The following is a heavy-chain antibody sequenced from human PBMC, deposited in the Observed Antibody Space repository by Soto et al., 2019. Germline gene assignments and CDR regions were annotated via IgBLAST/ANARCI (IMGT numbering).Heavy chain of an antibody. Sequence: EVQLVESGGGLVKPGGSLRLSCAASGFTFNTYDMNWVRQAPGKGLEWVSSITTRSAYIYYADSLKGRITITRDNAKNSLFLQMNSLRAEDTAVYYCVRSGTARLLRHCLFDTWGQGTLVTVSS. CDR2: ITTRSAYI. J-gene: IGHJ5*02. CDR1: GFTFNTYD. CDR3: VRSGTARLLRHCLFDT. D-gene: IGHD5-12*01. V-gene: IGHV3-21*01.